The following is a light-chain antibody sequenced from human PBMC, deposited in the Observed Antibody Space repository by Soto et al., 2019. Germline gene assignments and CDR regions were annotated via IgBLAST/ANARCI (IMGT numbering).Light chain of an antibody. J-gene: IGKJ1*01. Sequence: IPSTESPAALSASVGDRVTITCRASQSISSWLAWYQQKPGKAPKLLIYDASSLESGVPSRFSGSGSGTECTLTISSLQPDDFATDYCQQYNSYPWTFGQGTKVDIK. CDR3: QQYNSYPWT. V-gene: IGKV1-5*01. CDR1: QSISSW. CDR2: DAS.